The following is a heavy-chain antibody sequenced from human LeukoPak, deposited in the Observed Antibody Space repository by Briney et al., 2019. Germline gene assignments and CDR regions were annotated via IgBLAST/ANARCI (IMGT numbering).Heavy chain of an antibody. CDR1: GYSISSGYY. J-gene: IGHJ6*03. CDR3: ANLSSFDYYYYYYMDV. Sequence: SETLSLTCAVSGYSISSGYYWGWIRQPPGKGLEWIGSIYHSGSTYYNPSLKSRVTISVDTSKNQFSLKLSSVTAADTAVYYCANLSSFDYYYYYYMDVWGKGTTVTVSS. V-gene: IGHV4-38-2*01. D-gene: IGHD6-6*01. CDR2: IYHSGST.